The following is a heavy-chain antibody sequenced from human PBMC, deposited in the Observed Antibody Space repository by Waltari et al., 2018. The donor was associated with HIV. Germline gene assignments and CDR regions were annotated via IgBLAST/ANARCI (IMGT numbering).Heavy chain of an antibody. J-gene: IGHJ4*02. V-gene: IGHV3-53*01. CDR2: IHSSGGT. Sequence: SWVRQAPGKGLEWVSVIHSSGGTNYADSVKGRFTISRDNSKNTLYLQMNSLGAEDTAVYYCARDTTVVGTRYFDYWGRGTLVTVSS. CDR3: ARDTTVVGTRYFDY. D-gene: IGHD6-13*01.